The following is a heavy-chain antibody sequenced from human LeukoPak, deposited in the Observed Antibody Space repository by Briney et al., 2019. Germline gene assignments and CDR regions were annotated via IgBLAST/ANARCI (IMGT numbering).Heavy chain of an antibody. CDR2: ISAYNGNT. Sequence: GASVKVSCKTSGYTFTSYALSWVRQAPGHGLEWMGWISAYNGNTIYAQKLQGRVTMTTDTSTSTVYMELRSLRSDDTAVYYCARDVGWFDPWGQGTLVTVSS. V-gene: IGHV1-18*01. CDR3: ARDVGWFDP. CDR1: GYTFTSYA. J-gene: IGHJ5*02.